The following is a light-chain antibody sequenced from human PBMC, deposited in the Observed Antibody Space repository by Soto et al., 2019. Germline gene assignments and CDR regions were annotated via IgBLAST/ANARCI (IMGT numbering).Light chain of an antibody. CDR1: QSIGTW. CDR3: QQYETFSGT. Sequence: DIQMTPSPSTLSAPVAARVTLPCRASQSIGTWLAWYQRRPGKAPSLLIYDASTLGSGVPSRFSGSASGTEFTLTIASLQPDDFATYYCQQYETFSGTFGPGTKVDIK. V-gene: IGKV1-5*01. CDR2: DAS. J-gene: IGKJ1*01.